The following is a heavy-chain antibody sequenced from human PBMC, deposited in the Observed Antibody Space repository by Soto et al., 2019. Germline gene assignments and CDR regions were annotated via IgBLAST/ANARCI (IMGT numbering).Heavy chain of an antibody. Sequence: GGSLRLSCAASGFTLSGYAMDWVRQAPGKGLEYVSGISSNGVGTYYANSVQGRFTISRDNSKNTVYLQMGSLRPEDMAVYYCAKANRYCSGANCFTFDYWGLGTLVTVSS. D-gene: IGHD2-15*01. V-gene: IGHV3-64*01. J-gene: IGHJ4*02. CDR3: AKANRYCSGANCFTFDY. CDR2: ISSNGVGT. CDR1: GFTLSGYA.